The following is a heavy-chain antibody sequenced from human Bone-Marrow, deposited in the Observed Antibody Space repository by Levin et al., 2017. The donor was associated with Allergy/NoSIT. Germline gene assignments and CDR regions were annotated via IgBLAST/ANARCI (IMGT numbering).Heavy chain of an antibody. J-gene: IGHJ3*02. Sequence: ASVKVSCKASGNIFTAYYIHWMRQAPGQGLEWVGRIHPNSGLTNYAQGLQGRVTMTRDTSISTAYLELSSLRSDDTAVYYCARRLAAARGDAFDIWGQGTLVTVSS. CDR2: IHPNSGLT. CDR1: GNIFTAYY. D-gene: IGHD6-13*01. CDR3: ARRLAAARGDAFDI. V-gene: IGHV1-2*06.